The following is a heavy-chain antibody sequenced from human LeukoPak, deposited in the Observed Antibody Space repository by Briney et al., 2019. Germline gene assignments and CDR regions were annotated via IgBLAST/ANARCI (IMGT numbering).Heavy chain of an antibody. CDR2: IHHSGST. D-gene: IGHD6-13*01. J-gene: IGHJ4*02. Sequence: SETLSLTCAVYGGSFISGYYWTFIRQPPGKGLEWIGEIHHSGSTNYNPSLKSRVTISLDTSKNQFSLKLNSVNAADTALYYCASFRWAVGFEYWGQGTLVTVSS. CDR3: ASFRWAVGFEY. V-gene: IGHV4-34*01. CDR1: GGSFISGYY.